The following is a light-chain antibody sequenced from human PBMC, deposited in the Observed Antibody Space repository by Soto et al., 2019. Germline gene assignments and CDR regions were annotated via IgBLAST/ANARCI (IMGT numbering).Light chain of an antibody. CDR1: QGISNY. CDR3: QKYNRAPWT. J-gene: IGKJ1*01. CDR2: AAF. V-gene: IGKV1-27*01. Sequence: DIQMTQSPSSLSSSAGDRVTITCRASQGISNYLAWYQQKPGKVPKVLIYAAFTLQSGVPSRFSGSGSGTDFTLTISSLQPEDVATYYCQKYNRAPWTFGQGTKVEIK.